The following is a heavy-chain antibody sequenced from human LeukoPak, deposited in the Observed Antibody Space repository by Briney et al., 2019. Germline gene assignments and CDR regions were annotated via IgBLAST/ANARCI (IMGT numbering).Heavy chain of an antibody. CDR3: AKRRDSSGYYYEEIDY. CDR1: GFTFSSYA. Sequence: PGGSLRLSCAASGFTFSSYAMSWVRKAPGKGLEWVSAISGSGGSTYYADSVKGRFTISRDNSKNTLYLQMNSLRAEDTAVYYCAKRRDSSGYYYEEIDYWGQGTLVTVSS. J-gene: IGHJ4*02. V-gene: IGHV3-23*01. CDR2: ISGSGGST. D-gene: IGHD3-22*01.